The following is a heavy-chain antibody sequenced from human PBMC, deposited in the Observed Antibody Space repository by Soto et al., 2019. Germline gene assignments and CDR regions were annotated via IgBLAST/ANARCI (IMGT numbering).Heavy chain of an antibody. CDR1: GGSISSGDYY. CDR2: IYYSGST. D-gene: IGHD2-15*01. CDR3: ARGAVVAAVWFDP. V-gene: IGHV4-30-4*01. J-gene: IGHJ5*02. Sequence: SETLSLTCTVSGGSISSGDYYWSWIRQPPGKGLEWIGYIYYSGSTYYNPSLKSRVTISVDTSKNQFSLKLSSVTAADTAVYYCARGAVVAAVWFDPWGQGTLVTVSS.